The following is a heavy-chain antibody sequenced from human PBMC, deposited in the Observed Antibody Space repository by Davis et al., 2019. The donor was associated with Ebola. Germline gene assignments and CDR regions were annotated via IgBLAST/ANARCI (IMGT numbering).Heavy chain of an antibody. CDR2: INPNDGRT. V-gene: IGHV1-46*01. J-gene: IGHJ3*02. CDR3: ARVLGAFDI. Sequence: ASVKVSCKASGYTFTNYYMHWVRQAPGQGLEWMGMINPNDGRTIYAQKLQGRVTMTTDTSTSTAYMELRSLRSDDTAVYYCARVLGAFDIWGQGTMVTVSS. CDR1: GYTFTNYY.